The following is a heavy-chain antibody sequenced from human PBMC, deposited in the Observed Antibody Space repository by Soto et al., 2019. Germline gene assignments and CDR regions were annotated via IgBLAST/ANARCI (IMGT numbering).Heavy chain of an antibody. CDR3: ASEAAAGTIRAFYI. J-gene: IGHJ3*02. D-gene: IGHD6-13*01. CDR1: GGSISSYY. CDR2: IYYSGST. V-gene: IGHV4-59*08. Sequence: SETLSLTCTVSGGSISSYYWSWIRQPPGKGLEWIGYIYYSGSTNYNPSLKSRVTISVDTSKNQFSLKLSSVTAANTAVYYCASEAAAGTIRAFYIWGQGTMVTVSS.